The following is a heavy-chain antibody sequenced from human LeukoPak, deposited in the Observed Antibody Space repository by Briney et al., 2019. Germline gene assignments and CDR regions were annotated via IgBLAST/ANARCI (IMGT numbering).Heavy chain of an antibody. V-gene: IGHV3-53*01. CDR3: VYSRRGYSYGYFDY. CDR1: GFTVSNNY. J-gene: IGHJ4*02. Sequence: GGSLRLSCAASGFTVSNNYVSWVRQAPGKGLERVSIIYSGGSTYYADSVKGRFTISRDNSKNTLYLQMNSLRAEDTAVYYCVYSRRGYSYGYFDYWGQGALVTVSS. CDR2: IYSGGST. D-gene: IGHD5-18*01.